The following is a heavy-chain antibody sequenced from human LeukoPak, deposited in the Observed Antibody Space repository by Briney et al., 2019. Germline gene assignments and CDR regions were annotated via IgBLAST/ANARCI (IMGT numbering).Heavy chain of an antibody. J-gene: IGHJ6*03. CDR1: GYTFTSYA. Sequence: ASVKVSCKASGYTFTSYAMHWVRQAPGQRLEWMGWINAGNGNTKYSQEFRGRVTMTRDMSTSTVYMELSSLRSEDTAVYYCARVLRYCSGGNCYSGGLGYMDVWGKGTTVTISS. D-gene: IGHD2-15*01. V-gene: IGHV1-3*03. CDR3: ARVLRYCSGGNCYSGGLGYMDV. CDR2: INAGNGNT.